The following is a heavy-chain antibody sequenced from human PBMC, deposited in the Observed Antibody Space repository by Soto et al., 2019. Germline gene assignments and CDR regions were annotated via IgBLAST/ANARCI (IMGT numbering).Heavy chain of an antibody. CDR2: IIPSFGTA. CDR1: RGTFSSYA. Sequence: QVQLVQSGAEVKKPGSSVRVSCKTSRGTFSSYAISWVRKAPGQGLEWMGGIIPSFGTANYAQKFQGRVTIVADKSTNTAYMELSSLRSEDTAVYYCARGRFIRQHYYDSSGVYPRDGFDFWGQGTMVTVSS. V-gene: IGHV1-69*06. D-gene: IGHD3-22*01. J-gene: IGHJ3*01. CDR3: ARGRFIRQHYYDSSGVYPRDGFDF.